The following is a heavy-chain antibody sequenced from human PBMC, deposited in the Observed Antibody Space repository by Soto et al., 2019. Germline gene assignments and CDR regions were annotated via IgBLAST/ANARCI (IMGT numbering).Heavy chain of an antibody. CDR3: EKWSITMVRGVIHTFGED. J-gene: IGHJ4*02. D-gene: IGHD3-10*01. V-gene: IGHV3-23*01. Sequence: EVQLLESGGGLVQPGGSLRLSCAASGFTFSSYAMSWVRQAPGKGLEWVSAISGSGGSTYYADSVKGRFTISRDNSKNTLYLQMNSLRAEDTAVYYCEKWSITMVRGVIHTFGEDWGQGTLVTVSS. CDR2: ISGSGGST. CDR1: GFTFSSYA.